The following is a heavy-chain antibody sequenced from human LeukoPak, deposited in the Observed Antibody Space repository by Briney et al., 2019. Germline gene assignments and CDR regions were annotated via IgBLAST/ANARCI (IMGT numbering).Heavy chain of an antibody. D-gene: IGHD5-18*01. CDR2: INGDASST. J-gene: IGHJ4*02. V-gene: IGHV3-74*01. CDR1: RLTLSGYW. Sequence: GGSLRLSCAASRLTLSGYWMHWVRQAPGKGLVWVSRINGDASSTSYADSVKGRFTISRDNAKSTLYPQMNSLRVEDTAVYYCARARGNTYGYFEYWGQGTLVTVSS. CDR3: ARARGNTYGYFEY.